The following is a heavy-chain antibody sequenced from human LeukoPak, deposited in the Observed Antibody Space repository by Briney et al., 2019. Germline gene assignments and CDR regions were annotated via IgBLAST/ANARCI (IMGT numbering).Heavy chain of an antibody. CDR3: AKDRTMIVVANKIATGFDY. D-gene: IGHD3-22*01. J-gene: IGHJ4*02. Sequence: GASVKVSCKASGYTFTGYYMHWVRQAPGQGLEWMGWINPNSGGTNYAQKFQGRVTMTRDTSISTAYMELSRLRSDDTAVYYCAKDRTMIVVANKIATGFDYWGQGTLVTVSS. V-gene: IGHV1-2*02. CDR1: GYTFTGYY. CDR2: INPNSGGT.